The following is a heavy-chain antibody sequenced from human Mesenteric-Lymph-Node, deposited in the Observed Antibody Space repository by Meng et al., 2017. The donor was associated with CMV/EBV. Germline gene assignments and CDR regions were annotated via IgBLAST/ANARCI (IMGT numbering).Heavy chain of an antibody. D-gene: IGHD6-6*01. V-gene: IGHV1-46*01. CDR3: ARVREQLVPPFDY. CDR1: GYTFTSYY. Sequence: ASVKVSCKASGYTFTSYYLHYVRQAPGQGLEWMGIINPSGGSTSYAQKFQGRVTMTRDTSTSTVYMELSSLRSEDTAVYYCARVREQLVPPFDYWGQGTLVTVS. CDR2: INPSGGST. J-gene: IGHJ4*02.